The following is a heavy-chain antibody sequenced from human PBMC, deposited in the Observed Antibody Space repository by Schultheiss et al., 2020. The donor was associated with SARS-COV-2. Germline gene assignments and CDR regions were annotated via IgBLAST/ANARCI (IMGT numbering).Heavy chain of an antibody. Sequence: LSLTCTVSGGSISSSSYYWGWIRQPPGKGLEWVSYISSSGSTIYYADSVKGRFTISRDNAKNSLYLQMNSLRAEDTAVYYCARGRVRGAAPSYYYGMDVWGQGTTVTVSS. J-gene: IGHJ6*02. CDR3: ARGRVRGAAPSYYYGMDV. D-gene: IGHD3-10*01. CDR2: ISSSGSTI. V-gene: IGHV3-11*01. CDR1: GGSISSSSYY.